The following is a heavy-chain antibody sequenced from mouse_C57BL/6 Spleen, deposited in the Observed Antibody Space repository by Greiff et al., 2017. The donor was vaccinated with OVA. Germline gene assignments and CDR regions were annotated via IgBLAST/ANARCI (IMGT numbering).Heavy chain of an antibody. D-gene: IGHD2-3*01. CDR3: AKGADGYLAWFAY. CDR2: IHPNSGST. J-gene: IGHJ3*01. CDR1: GYTFTSYW. V-gene: IGHV1-64*01. Sequence: QVQLQQPGAELVKPGASVKLSCKASGYTFTSYWMHWVKQRPGQGLEWIGMIHPNSGSTNYNEKFKSKATLTVDKSSSTAYMQLSSLTSEDSAVYYCAKGADGYLAWFAYWGQGTLGTVSA.